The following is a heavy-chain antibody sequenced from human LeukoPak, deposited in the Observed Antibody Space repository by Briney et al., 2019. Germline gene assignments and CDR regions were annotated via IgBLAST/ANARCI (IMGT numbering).Heavy chain of an antibody. V-gene: IGHV5-51*01. CDR3: AKGAGGSGSYYNDPYYYYGMDV. CDR1: GYSFITHL. J-gene: IGHJ6*04. D-gene: IGHD3-10*01. CDR2: IYPGDSDT. Sequence: GESLRISCKASGYSFITHLIAWVRQPPGKGLEWMGIIYPGDSDTKYGRSFQGQVTISADKSISTAYLQWSSLKASDTAMYYCAKGAGGSGSYYNDPYYYYGMDVWGKATTVSVCS.